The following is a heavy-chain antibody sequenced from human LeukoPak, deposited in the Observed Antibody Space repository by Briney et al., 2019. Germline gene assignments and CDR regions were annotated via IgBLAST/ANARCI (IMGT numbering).Heavy chain of an antibody. Sequence: SETLSLTCAVYGVSFSDYYWSWIRQPPGKGLEWIGEINHSGSTNYNPSLKSRVTISVDTSKNQFSLKLSSVTAADTAVYYCARGLPDIVVVPAARNFDYWGQGTLVTVSS. D-gene: IGHD2-2*01. J-gene: IGHJ4*02. V-gene: IGHV4-34*01. CDR1: GVSFSDYY. CDR2: INHSGST. CDR3: ARGLPDIVVVPAARNFDY.